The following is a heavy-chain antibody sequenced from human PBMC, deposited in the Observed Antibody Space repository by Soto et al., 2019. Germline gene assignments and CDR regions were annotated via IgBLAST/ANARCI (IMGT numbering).Heavy chain of an antibody. CDR3: ARDSDTRIAHYYYGMDV. D-gene: IGHD2-21*01. J-gene: IGHJ6*02. V-gene: IGHV3-30-3*01. Sequence: QVQLVESGGGVVQPGRSLRLSCAASGFTFSSYAMHWVRQAPGKGLEWVAVISYDGSNKYYADSVKGRFTISRDNSKNXLYLQMNSLRAEDTAVYYCARDSDTRIAHYYYGMDVWGQGTTVTVSS. CDR1: GFTFSSYA. CDR2: ISYDGSNK.